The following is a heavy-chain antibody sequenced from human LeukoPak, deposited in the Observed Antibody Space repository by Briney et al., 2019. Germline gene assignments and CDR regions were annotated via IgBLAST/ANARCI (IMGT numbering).Heavy chain of an antibody. CDR2: IIPIFGIA. J-gene: IGHJ4*02. CDR3: ARDLVVSCSSTSCSVAPSDF. CDR1: GGTFSSYA. V-gene: IGHV1-69*04. D-gene: IGHD2-2*01. Sequence: SVKVSCKASGGTFSSYAITWVRQAPGQGLEWMGRIIPIFGIATYAQNFQGRVTITADKSTSTAYMELSSLRSEDTAVYYCARDLVVSCSSTSCSVAPSDFWGQGTLVTVSS.